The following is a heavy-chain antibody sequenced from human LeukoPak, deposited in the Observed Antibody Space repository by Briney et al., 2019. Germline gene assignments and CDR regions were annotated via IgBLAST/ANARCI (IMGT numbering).Heavy chain of an antibody. CDR3: ARVDGGSDAFDI. J-gene: IGHJ3*02. Sequence: ASVKVSCKVSGYIFTELSMHWVRQAPGKGLEWMGGFDPEDGETIYAQKFQGRVTMTRDMSTSTVYMELSSLRSEDTAVYYCARVDGGSDAFDIWGQGTMVTVSS. V-gene: IGHV1-24*01. CDR2: FDPEDGET. CDR1: GYIFTELS.